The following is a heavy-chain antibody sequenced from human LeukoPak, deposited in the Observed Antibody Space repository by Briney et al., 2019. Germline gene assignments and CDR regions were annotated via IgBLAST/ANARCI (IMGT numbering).Heavy chain of an antibody. CDR2: ISGSGGST. J-gene: IGHJ3*02. CDR3: AKDLVRGVIVDAFDI. V-gene: IGHV3-23*01. CDR1: GFTFSSYA. Sequence: GGSLRLSCAASGFTFSSYAMSWVRQAPGKGLEWVSAISGSGGSTYYAHSVKGRFTISRDNSKNTLYLQMNSLRAEDTAVYYCAKDLVRGVIVDAFDIWGQGTMVTVSS. D-gene: IGHD3-10*01.